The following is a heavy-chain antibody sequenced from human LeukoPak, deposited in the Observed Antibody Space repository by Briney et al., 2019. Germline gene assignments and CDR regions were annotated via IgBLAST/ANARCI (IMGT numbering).Heavy chain of an antibody. Sequence: GGSLRLSCAASGFTFSSHAMSWVRQAPGKGLEWVSAISGGGDNTYYADSVKGRFTISRDNSKNTLYLQMNSLRAEDTALYYCANLTYYDFWNGYQYFQHWGQGTLVTVSS. J-gene: IGHJ1*01. CDR1: GFTFSSHA. D-gene: IGHD3-3*01. V-gene: IGHV3-23*01. CDR3: ANLTYYDFWNGYQYFQH. CDR2: ISGGGDNT.